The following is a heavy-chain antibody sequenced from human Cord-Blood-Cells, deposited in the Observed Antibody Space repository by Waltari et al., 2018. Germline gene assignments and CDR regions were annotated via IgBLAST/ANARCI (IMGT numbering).Heavy chain of an antibody. J-gene: IGHJ3*02. CDR1: GGSISSSSYY. D-gene: IGHD2-15*01. V-gene: IGHV4-39*01. CDR2: IYYSGST. Sequence: QLQLQESGPGLVKPSETLSLTCTVSGGSISSSSYYWGWIRQPPGKGLEWIGGIYYSGSTYDNPSLKSRVTISVDTSKNQFSLKLSSVTAADTAVYYCARHRVVNDAFDIWGQGTMVTDSS. CDR3: ARHRVVNDAFDI.